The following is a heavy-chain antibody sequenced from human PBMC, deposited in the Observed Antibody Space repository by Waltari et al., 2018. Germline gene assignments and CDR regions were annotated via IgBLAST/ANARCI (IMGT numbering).Heavy chain of an antibody. D-gene: IGHD3-3*01. J-gene: IGHJ3*02. CDR2: IVVGSGKS. CDR1: GFTFPNSA. V-gene: IGHV1-58*02. Sequence: QMQVLQSGPEVKKPGTSVKVSCKASGFTFPNSAIRWVRQARGQRLEWIGWIVVGSGKSSYAQQFQGRVTITRDMSTSTAYLELSNLRSEDTAVYFCAADDLSLSIWGRGTMVTVSS. CDR3: AADDLSLSI.